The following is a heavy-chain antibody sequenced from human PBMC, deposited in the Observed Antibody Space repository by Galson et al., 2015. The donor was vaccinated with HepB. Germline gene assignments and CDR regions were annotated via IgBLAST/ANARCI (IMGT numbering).Heavy chain of an antibody. CDR1: GFTFSSYS. CDR2: ISSSSSYI. J-gene: IGHJ6*03. D-gene: IGHD4-17*01. Sequence: SLRLSCAASGFTFSSYSMNWVRQAPGKGLEWVPSISSSSSYIYYADSVKGRFTISRDNAKNSLYLQMNSLRAEDTAVYYCARDPSVTTVYYMDVWGKGTTVTVSS. CDR3: ARDPSVTTVYYMDV. V-gene: IGHV3-21*03.